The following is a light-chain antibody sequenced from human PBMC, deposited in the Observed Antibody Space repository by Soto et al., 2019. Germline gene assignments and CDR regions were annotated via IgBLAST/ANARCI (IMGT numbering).Light chain of an antibody. Sequence: QSALTQPASVSGSAGQSITISCTGTSSDVGGYNYVSWYQQHPGKAPKLIIYEVSNRPSGVSNRFSGSKSGNTASLTISGLQAEDEADYYCSSYTSSSTRVFGGGTKVTV. V-gene: IGLV2-14*01. J-gene: IGLJ2*01. CDR3: SSYTSSSTRV. CDR2: EVS. CDR1: SSDVGGYNY.